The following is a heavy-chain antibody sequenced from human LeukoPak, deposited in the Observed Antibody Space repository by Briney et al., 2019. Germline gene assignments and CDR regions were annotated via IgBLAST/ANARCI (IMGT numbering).Heavy chain of an antibody. Sequence: SETLSLTCTVSGGSISSYYWSWIRQTPGKGLEWIGDIYYSESSNYNPSHKSRVTISVDTSKNQFSLKLSSVTAADTAVYYCARHTDIAPLSSLKYWGQGTLVSVSS. CDR3: ARHTDIAPLSSLKY. CDR1: GGSISSYY. D-gene: IGHD6-13*01. V-gene: IGHV4-59*08. CDR2: IYYSESS. J-gene: IGHJ4*02.